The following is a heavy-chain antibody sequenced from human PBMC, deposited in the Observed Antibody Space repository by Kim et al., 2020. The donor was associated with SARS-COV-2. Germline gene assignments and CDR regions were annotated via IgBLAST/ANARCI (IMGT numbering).Heavy chain of an antibody. CDR1: GFPFSSYG. Sequence: GGSLRLSCVADGFPFSSYGMHWVRQAPGKGLEWVAVIWEDGSYINYGESVKGRFTISRDNSKNTVYLQMNSLRVEDTAIYYCVGGLGTNPLFSYWGQGTLVTVSS. CDR3: VGGLGTNPLFSY. CDR2: IWEDGSYI. J-gene: IGHJ4*02. V-gene: IGHV3-33*03. D-gene: IGHD3-16*01.